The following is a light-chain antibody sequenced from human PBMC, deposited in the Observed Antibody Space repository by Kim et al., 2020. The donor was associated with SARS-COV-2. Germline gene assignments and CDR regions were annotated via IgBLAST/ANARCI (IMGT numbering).Light chain of an antibody. CDR2: KGS. CDR3: QQYNDYPLT. V-gene: IGKV1-5*03. Sequence: DIQMTQSPSTLSASVGDRVTITCRASRTISNWLAWYQQKPGKAPKLLIYKGSSLQSGVPSRFSGSASGTEFSLTISSLQPDDFATYYCQQYNDYPLTVGGGTKVDIK. J-gene: IGKJ4*01. CDR1: RTISNW.